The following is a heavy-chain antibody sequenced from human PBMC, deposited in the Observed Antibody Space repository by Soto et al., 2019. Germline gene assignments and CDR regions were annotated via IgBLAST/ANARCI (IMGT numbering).Heavy chain of an antibody. D-gene: IGHD1-26*01. CDR3: ARGLISGSHYSGGWYYFDS. V-gene: IGHV4-34*01. CDR2: INHSGSA. J-gene: IGHJ4*02. Sequence: SETLSLTCDVYSGSFSGYIWTWIRQTPGKGLQWIGQINHSGSANYNPSLRSRVTISVHTSNSQFSLELSSVTAADTAVYYCARGLISGSHYSGGWYYFDSWGQGTQVTVSS. CDR1: SGSFSGYI.